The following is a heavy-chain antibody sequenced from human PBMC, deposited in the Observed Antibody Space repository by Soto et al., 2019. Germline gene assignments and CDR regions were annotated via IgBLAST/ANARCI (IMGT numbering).Heavy chain of an antibody. CDR2: ISYDGGLQ. CDR3: VSDRGYGHASVPYS. CDR1: GFTFTSYG. J-gene: IGHJ4*02. D-gene: IGHD5-18*01. Sequence: QAHLVESGGGVVQPGRSLRLSCAASGFTFTSYGMHWVRQAPGTRLEWVAVISYDGGLQHYADSMKGRFTISRDNSKNMVLLQMKSLRAEDTAVYYCVSDRGYGHASVPYSWGQGTLVSVSS. V-gene: IGHV3-30*03.